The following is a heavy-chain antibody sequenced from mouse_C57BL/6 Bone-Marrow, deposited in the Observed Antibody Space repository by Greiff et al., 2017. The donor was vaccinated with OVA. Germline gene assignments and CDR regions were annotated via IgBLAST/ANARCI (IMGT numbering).Heavy chain of an antibody. CDR1: GYTFTNYW. CDR2: IYPGGGYT. V-gene: IGHV1-63*01. J-gene: IGHJ2*01. Sequence: VQLQQSGAELVRPGPSVKMSCKASGYTFTNYWIGWAKQRPGHGLEWIGDIYPGGGYTNYNEKFKDKATLTADKSSSTAYMQFSSLTSEDSAIYYGARRDSNYLYYFDYWCQGTTLTVSS. CDR3: ARRDSNYLYYFDY. D-gene: IGHD2-5*01.